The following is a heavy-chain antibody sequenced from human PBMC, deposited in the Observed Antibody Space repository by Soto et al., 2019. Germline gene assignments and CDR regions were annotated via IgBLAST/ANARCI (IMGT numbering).Heavy chain of an antibody. Sequence: QVQLVQSGGEVKKPGASVKVSCKASGYTFTSYGISWVRQAPGQGLEWMGWISAYNGDTDHAQKLQGRVTMTTDRSTSTVYMELRSLRSDDTAVYYCARVDDIVVLAADYWGQGTLVTVSS. J-gene: IGHJ4*02. CDR1: GYTFTSYG. CDR2: ISAYNGDT. CDR3: ARVDDIVVLAADY. D-gene: IGHD2-15*01. V-gene: IGHV1-18*01.